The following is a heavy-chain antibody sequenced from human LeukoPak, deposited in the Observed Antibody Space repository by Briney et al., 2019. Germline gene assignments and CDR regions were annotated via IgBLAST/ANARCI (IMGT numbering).Heavy chain of an antibody. V-gene: IGHV3-53*01. CDR3: ATYSSLDY. Sequence: PGGSLRLSCAASGFSFHGDGMSWVRQAPGKGLEWVSLIYSGGSTYYADSVKGRFTISRDNSKNTLYLQMNSLRAEDTAVYYCATYSSLDYWGQGTPVTVSS. CDR1: GFSFHGDG. CDR2: IYSGGST. J-gene: IGHJ4*02. D-gene: IGHD3-22*01.